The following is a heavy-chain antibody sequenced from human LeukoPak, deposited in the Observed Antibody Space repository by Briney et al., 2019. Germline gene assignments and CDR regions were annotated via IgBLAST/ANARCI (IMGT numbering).Heavy chain of an antibody. V-gene: IGHV3-48*04. CDR3: ARDPGANYYDSSGTYFDY. D-gene: IGHD3-22*01. J-gene: IGHJ4*02. CDR2: ISSSGSTI. CDR1: GFTFTNYW. Sequence: GGSLTLSCAASGFTFTNYWMNWVRQAPGKGLEWVSYISSSGSTIYYADSVKGRFTISRDNAKNSLYLQMNSLRAEDTAVYYCARDPGANYYDSSGTYFDYWGQGTLVTVSS.